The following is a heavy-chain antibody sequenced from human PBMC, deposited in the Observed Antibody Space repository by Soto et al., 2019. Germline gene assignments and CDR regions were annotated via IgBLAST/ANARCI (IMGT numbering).Heavy chain of an antibody. J-gene: IGHJ6*03. CDR2: IYYSGST. CDR3: ARDRMVYARGHYYMDV. CDR1: GGSISSGDYY. Sequence: SETLSLTCIVSGGSISSGDYYWSWIRQPPGKGLEWIGYIYYSGSTNYNPSLKSRVTVSVDTSKNQFSLKLSSVTAADTAVYYCARDRMVYARGHYYMDVWGKGTTVTVSS. D-gene: IGHD2-8*01. V-gene: IGHV4-61*08.